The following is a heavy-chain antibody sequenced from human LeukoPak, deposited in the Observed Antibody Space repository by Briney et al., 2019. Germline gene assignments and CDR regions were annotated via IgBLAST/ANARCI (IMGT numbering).Heavy chain of an antibody. D-gene: IGHD4-11*01. CDR3: ARRTYADYNDWFDS. Sequence: PGESLKISCKGSGYSFSTHWIAWVRQIPGKGLEWMAIIYPGDSDTRYSPSFQGQVTISADKSVSTAYLQWNSLKASDTGIYYCARRTYADYNDWFDSWGQGTPVTVSS. CDR1: GYSFSTHW. J-gene: IGHJ5*01. CDR2: IYPGDSDT. V-gene: IGHV5-51*01.